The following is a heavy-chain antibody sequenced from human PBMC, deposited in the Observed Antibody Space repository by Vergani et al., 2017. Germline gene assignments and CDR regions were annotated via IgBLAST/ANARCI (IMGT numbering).Heavy chain of an antibody. CDR3: AKVSTGPAARWFDP. Sequence: EVQLLESGGGLVQPGGSLRLSCAASGFTFSSYAMSWVRQAPGKGLEWVSAISGSGGSTYYADSVKGRFNISRDNSKNTLYLQMNSLSADDTAVYYCAKVSTGPAARWFDPWGQGTLVTVSS. J-gene: IGHJ5*02. D-gene: IGHD2-2*01. CDR2: ISGSGGST. CDR1: GFTFSSYA. V-gene: IGHV3-23*01.